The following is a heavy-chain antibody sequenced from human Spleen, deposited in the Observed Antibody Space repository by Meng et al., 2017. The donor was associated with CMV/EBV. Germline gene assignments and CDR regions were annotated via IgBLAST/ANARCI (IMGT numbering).Heavy chain of an antibody. Sequence: SVKVSCKASGGTFSNLAISWVRQAPGQGLEWMGRIIPILGIANYAQKFQGRVTITADKSTSTAYMELSSLRSEDTAVYYCAREGDIVVVVAAIRGGNNWFDPWGQGTLVTVSS. D-gene: IGHD2-15*01. CDR1: GGTFSNLA. CDR2: IIPILGIA. J-gene: IGHJ5*02. V-gene: IGHV1-69*04. CDR3: AREGDIVVVVAAIRGGNNWFDP.